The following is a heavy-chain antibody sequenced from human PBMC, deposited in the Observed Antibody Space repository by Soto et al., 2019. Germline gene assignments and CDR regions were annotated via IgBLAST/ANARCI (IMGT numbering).Heavy chain of an antibody. J-gene: IGHJ4*02. V-gene: IGHV3-23*01. D-gene: IGHD6-13*01. Sequence: EVQLLESGGGLVQPGGSLRLSCAASGFTFSSYAMSWVRQAPGKGLEWVSAISGSGGSTYYADSVKGRFTISRDNSKNTLYLQMNSLRAEDTAVYYCAKVGPYSSSWYVPFDYWGQGTLVTVSS. CDR2: ISGSGGST. CDR1: GFTFSSYA. CDR3: AKVGPYSSSWYVPFDY.